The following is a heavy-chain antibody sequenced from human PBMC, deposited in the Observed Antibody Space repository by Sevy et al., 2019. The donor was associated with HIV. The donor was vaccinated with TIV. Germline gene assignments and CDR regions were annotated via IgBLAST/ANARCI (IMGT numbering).Heavy chain of an antibody. D-gene: IGHD2-8*01. CDR3: AREGCTQPHDY. Sequence: GGSLRLSCAASGFTFAKYSMSWVRQAPGKGLEWVSTFSFGCGRINYADSVKGRFTISRDDSKNTLFLQLNSLRAEDTATYFCAREGCTQPHDYWGQGTLVTVSS. J-gene: IGHJ4*02. CDR2: FSFGCGRI. CDR1: GFTFAKYS. V-gene: IGHV3-23*01.